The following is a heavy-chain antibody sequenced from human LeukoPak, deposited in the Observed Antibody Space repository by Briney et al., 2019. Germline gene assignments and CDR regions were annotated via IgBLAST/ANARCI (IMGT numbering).Heavy chain of an antibody. CDR3: ATGWSIDY. Sequence: PGGSLRLSCAASGFTFSSYSMNWVRQAPGKGLEWVSSISSSSSYIYYVDSVKGRFTISRDNAKNSLYLQMNSLRAEDTAVYYCATGWSIDYWGQGTLVTVSS. CDR1: GFTFSSYS. CDR2: ISSSSSYI. V-gene: IGHV3-21*01. J-gene: IGHJ4*02.